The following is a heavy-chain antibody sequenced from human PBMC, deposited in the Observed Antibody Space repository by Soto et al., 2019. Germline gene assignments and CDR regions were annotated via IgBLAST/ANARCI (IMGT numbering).Heavy chain of an antibody. CDR3: ARSVVADYWYFDL. D-gene: IGHD2-15*01. Sequence: ETLSLICTDAGGCISSYYWSMIRQPPGKGLEWIGYIYYSGSTNYNPSLKSRVTISVDTSKNQFYLKLSSVTAADTAVYYCARSVVADYWYFDLWGRGTLVTVSS. J-gene: IGHJ2*01. V-gene: IGHV4-59*01. CDR2: IYYSGST. CDR1: GGCISSYY.